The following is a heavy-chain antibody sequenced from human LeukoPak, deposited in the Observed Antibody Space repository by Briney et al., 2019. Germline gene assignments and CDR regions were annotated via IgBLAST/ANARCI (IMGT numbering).Heavy chain of an antibody. Sequence: SVKVSCKASGGTFSSYAISWVRQAPGQGLEWIGWIVVGSGNTNYAQKFQERVTITRDMSTSTAYMELSSLRSEDTAVYYCAASYVGDFWSGYYDYGMDVWGQGTTVTVSS. CDR3: AASYVGDFWSGYYDYGMDV. J-gene: IGHJ6*02. CDR2: IVVGSGNT. V-gene: IGHV1-58*02. CDR1: GGTFSSYA. D-gene: IGHD3-3*01.